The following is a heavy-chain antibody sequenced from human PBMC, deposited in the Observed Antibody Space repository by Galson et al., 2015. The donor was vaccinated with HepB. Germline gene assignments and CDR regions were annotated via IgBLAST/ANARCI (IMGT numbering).Heavy chain of an antibody. V-gene: IGHV3-66*01. CDR3: ASVDDILTGYGMDV. CDR2: IYSGGST. CDR1: GFTVSSNY. D-gene: IGHD3-9*01. J-gene: IGHJ6*02. Sequence: SLRLSCAASGFTVSSNYMSWVRQAPGKGLEWVSVIYSGGSTYYADSVKGRFTISRDNSKNTLYLQMNSLRAEDTAVYYCASVDDILTGYGMDVWGQGTTVTVSS.